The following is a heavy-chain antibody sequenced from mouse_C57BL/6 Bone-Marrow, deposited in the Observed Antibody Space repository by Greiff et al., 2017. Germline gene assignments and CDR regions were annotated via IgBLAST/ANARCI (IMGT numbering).Heavy chain of an antibody. CDR1: GYTFTSYW. V-gene: IGHV1-52*01. CDR2: IDPSDSET. J-gene: IGHJ2*01. Sequence: QVPLQQPGAELVRPGSSVKLSCKASGYTFTSYWMHWVQQRPIQGLDWIGNIDPSDSETHYNQKFKDKATLTVDKSSSTAYMQLSSLTSEDSAVYYCARRDYGSSLDYWGQGTTLTVSS. D-gene: IGHD1-1*01. CDR3: ARRDYGSSLDY.